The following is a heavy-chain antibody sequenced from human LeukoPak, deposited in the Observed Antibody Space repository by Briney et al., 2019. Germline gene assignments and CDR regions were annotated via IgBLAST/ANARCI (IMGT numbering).Heavy chain of an antibody. CDR3: ARVGSAVADDY. J-gene: IGHJ4*02. Sequence: GGSLRLSCEASGFTFSDYYMSWIRQAPGKGLEWVSYISSSGTTIYYADSVKGRFTISRDNAKNSLYLQMNSLRAEDTAVYYCARVGSAVADDYWGQGTLVTVSS. CDR2: ISSSGTTI. CDR1: GFTFSDYY. D-gene: IGHD6-19*01. V-gene: IGHV3-11*01.